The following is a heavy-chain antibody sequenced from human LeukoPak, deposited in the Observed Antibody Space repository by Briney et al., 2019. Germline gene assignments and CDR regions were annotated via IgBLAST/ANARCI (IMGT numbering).Heavy chain of an antibody. CDR1: GGSFSGYY. D-gene: IGHD2-2*01. Sequence: EPSETLSLTCAVYGGSFSGYYWSWIRQPPGKGLEWIGEINHSGSTNYNPSLKSRVTISVDTSKNQFSLKLSSVTAADTAVYYCASCRGLCHGFDYWGQGTLVTVSS. CDR3: ASCRGLCHGFDY. J-gene: IGHJ4*02. V-gene: IGHV4-34*01. CDR2: INHSGST.